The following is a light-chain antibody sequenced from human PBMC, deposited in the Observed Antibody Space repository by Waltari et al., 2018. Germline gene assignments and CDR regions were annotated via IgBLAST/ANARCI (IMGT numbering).Light chain of an antibody. J-gene: IGKJ1*01. CDR3: QQLNSYPQT. V-gene: IGKV1-9*01. CDR2: AAS. CDR1: QGISSY. Sequence: DIQLTQSPSFLSASVGDRVTIPCRASQGISSYLAWYQQKPGKAPKLLIYAASRLESGVPSRFSGIGSGTEFTLTISSLQPEDIATYFCQQLNSYPQTFGQGTKVEIK.